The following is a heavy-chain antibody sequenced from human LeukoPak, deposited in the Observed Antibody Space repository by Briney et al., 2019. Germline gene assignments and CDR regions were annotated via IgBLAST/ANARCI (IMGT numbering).Heavy chain of an antibody. J-gene: IGHJ6*02. CDR1: GFTFSSYA. D-gene: IGHD2-15*01. CDR2: ISYDGSNK. Sequence: PGGSLRLSCAASGFTFSSYAMHWVRQAPGKGLEWVAVISYDGSNKYYADSVKGRFTISRDNSKNTLYLQMNSLRAEDTAVYYCARDGYCSGGSCSYYYYYSMDVWGQGTTVTVSS. V-gene: IGHV3-30-3*01. CDR3: ARDGYCSGGSCSYYYYYSMDV.